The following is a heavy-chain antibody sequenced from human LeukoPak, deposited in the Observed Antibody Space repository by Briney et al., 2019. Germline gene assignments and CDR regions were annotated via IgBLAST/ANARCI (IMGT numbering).Heavy chain of an antibody. D-gene: IGHD2-15*01. J-gene: IGHJ5*02. CDR2: IYYSGST. CDR1: GGSISSSSYY. V-gene: IGHV4-39*07. CDR3: ARGMVAARGYNWFDP. Sequence: SETLSLTCTVSGGSISSSSYYWGWIRQPPGKGLEWIGSIYYSGSTYYNPSLKSRVTISVDTSKNQFSLKLSSVTAADTAVYYCARGMVAARGYNWFDPWGQGTMVTVSS.